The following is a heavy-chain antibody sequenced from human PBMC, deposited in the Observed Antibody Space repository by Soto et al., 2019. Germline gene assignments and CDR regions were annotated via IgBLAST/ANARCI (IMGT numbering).Heavy chain of an antibody. CDR3: ARAYSLKLIVLIQVGYYGMDV. V-gene: IGHV1-8*01. D-gene: IGHD2-8*01. CDR2: MNPNSGNT. Sequence: ASVKVSCKASGYTFTSYDINWVRQATGQGLEWMGWMNPNSGNTGYAQKFQGRVTMTRNTSISTAHMELSSLRSEDTAVYYCARAYSLKLIVLIQVGYYGMDVWGQGTTVTVSS. CDR1: GYTFTSYD. J-gene: IGHJ6*02.